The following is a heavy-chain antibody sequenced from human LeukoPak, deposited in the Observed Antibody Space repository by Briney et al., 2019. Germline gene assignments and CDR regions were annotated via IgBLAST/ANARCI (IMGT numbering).Heavy chain of an antibody. J-gene: IGHJ4*02. Sequence: GGSLRLSCAASGFTFSSYAMSWVRQAPGKGLEWVSPISGGGGVTYYADSVKGRFTISRDNSKNTVYLQMNSLRAEDTAVYYCAKDPRVATIEIFDYWGQGTLVTVSS. V-gene: IGHV3-23*01. D-gene: IGHD5-12*01. CDR1: GFTFSSYA. CDR2: ISGGGGVT. CDR3: AKDPRVATIEIFDY.